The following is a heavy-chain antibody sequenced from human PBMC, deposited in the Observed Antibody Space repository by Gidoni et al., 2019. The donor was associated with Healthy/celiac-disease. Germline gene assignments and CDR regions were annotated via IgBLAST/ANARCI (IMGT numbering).Heavy chain of an antibody. CDR2: IGSGGSTM. CDR3: AREEGDCSSTSCFFDY. Sequence: QVQLVESGGGLVKPGGSLRLSCADSGLPFSDYYMSWIPTAPGKGLEWFSYIGSGGSTMHSADSVKGRFTISRDNAKNSLYLQMNSLRAEDTAVYYCAREEGDCSSTSCFFDYWGQGTLVTVSS. CDR1: GLPFSDYY. J-gene: IGHJ4*02. V-gene: IGHV3-11*01. D-gene: IGHD2-2*01.